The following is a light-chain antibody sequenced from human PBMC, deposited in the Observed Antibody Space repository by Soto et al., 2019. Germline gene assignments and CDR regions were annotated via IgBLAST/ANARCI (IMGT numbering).Light chain of an antibody. CDR2: DAS. Sequence: EIVLTQSPATLSLSPGERATPSCRASQSVSTYLAWYQQKPGQAPRLLIYDASNRATGIPGRFSGSGSGTDFTLTISSLEPEDFAVYYCQQRSNWPPFTFGPGTKVDIK. CDR1: QSVSTY. CDR3: QQRSNWPPFT. J-gene: IGKJ3*01. V-gene: IGKV3-11*01.